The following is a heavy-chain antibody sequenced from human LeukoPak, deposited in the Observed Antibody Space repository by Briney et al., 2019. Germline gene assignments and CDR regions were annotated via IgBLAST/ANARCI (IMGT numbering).Heavy chain of an antibody. CDR3: ARSLGYCTGATCYSFDS. CDR1: GGSISSYY. Sequence: SETLSLTCTVSGGSISSYYWSWIRQPPGKGLEWIGYIYYSGSTNYDPSLKSRVTISVDTSKNQFSLKLSSVTAADTAVYYCARSLGYCTGATCYSFDSWGQGTLVTVSS. V-gene: IGHV4-59*08. CDR2: IYYSGST. D-gene: IGHD2-8*02. J-gene: IGHJ4*02.